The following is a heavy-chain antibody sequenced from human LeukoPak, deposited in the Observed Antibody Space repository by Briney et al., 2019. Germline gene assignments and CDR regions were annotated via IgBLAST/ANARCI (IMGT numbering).Heavy chain of an antibody. CDR3: ARGRVYYYGSGRRDFDY. V-gene: IGHV4-34*01. D-gene: IGHD3-10*01. CDR1: GGSFSVYY. Sequence: SETLSLTCAVYGGSFSVYYWSWIRQPPGKGLEWIGEINHSGSTNYNPSLKSRVTISVDTSKNQFSLKLSSVTAADTAVYYCARGRVYYYGSGRRDFDYWGQGTLVTVSS. CDR2: INHSGST. J-gene: IGHJ4*02.